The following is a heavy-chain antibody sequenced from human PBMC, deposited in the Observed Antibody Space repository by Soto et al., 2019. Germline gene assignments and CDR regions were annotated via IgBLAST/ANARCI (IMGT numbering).Heavy chain of an antibody. CDR2: FDPEDGET. V-gene: IGHV1-24*01. D-gene: IGHD2-15*01. J-gene: IGHJ6*02. CDR1: GYTLTELS. CDR3: ATAMLPKDIVVVVAATYYYGMDV. Sequence: ASVKVSCKVSGYTLTELSMHWVRQAPGKGLEWMGGFDPEDGETIYAQKFQGRVTMTEDTSTDTAYMELSSLRSEDTAVYYCATAMLPKDIVVVVAATYYYGMDVWGQGTTVTVSS.